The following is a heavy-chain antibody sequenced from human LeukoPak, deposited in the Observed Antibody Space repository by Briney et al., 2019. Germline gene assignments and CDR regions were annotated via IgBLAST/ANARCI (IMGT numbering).Heavy chain of an antibody. D-gene: IGHD3-22*01. V-gene: IGHV3-7*01. CDR2: IRQDGSET. CDR1: GFTFTNYW. Sequence: GGSLRLSCAASGFTFTNYWMTWVRQAPGKGPEWVANIRQDGSETNYVDSVKGRFTISRDNAKNSLYLQMNSLRAEDTAVYYCARDFDDSSGYWAGGYDYWGQGTLVTVSS. CDR3: ARDFDDSSGYWAGGYDY. J-gene: IGHJ4*02.